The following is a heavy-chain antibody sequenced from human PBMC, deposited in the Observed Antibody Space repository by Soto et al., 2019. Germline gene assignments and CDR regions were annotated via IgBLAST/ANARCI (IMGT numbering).Heavy chain of an antibody. D-gene: IGHD5-12*01. CDR2: ISSSSSYI. CDR1: GFTFSSYS. CDR3: ARDFRYSVPYYGMDV. V-gene: IGHV3-21*01. J-gene: IGHJ6*02. Sequence: GGSLRLSCAASGFTFSSYSMNWVRQAPGKGLEWVSSISSSSSYIYYADSVKGRFTISRDNAKNSLYLQMNSLRAEDTAVYYFARDFRYSVPYYGMDVWGQGTTVTVSS.